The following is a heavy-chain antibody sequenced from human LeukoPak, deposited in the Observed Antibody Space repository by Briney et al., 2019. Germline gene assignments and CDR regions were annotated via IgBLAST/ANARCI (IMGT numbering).Heavy chain of an antibody. D-gene: IGHD3-22*01. Sequence: GGSLRLSCAASGFTFSSYSMNWVRQAPGKGLEWVSSISSSSYIYYADSVKGRFTISRDNSMNTLYLQMNSLRAEDTAVYYCARDLGRYYDSSGYYYQLIYAFDYWGQGTLVTVSS. CDR3: ARDLGRYYDSSGYYYQLIYAFDY. CDR1: GFTFSSYS. V-gene: IGHV3-21*01. CDR2: ISSSSYI. J-gene: IGHJ4*02.